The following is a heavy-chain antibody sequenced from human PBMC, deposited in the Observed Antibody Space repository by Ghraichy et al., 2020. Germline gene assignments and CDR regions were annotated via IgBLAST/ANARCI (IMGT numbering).Heavy chain of an antibody. J-gene: IGHJ4*02. CDR3: ARDASLRATALGLDS. D-gene: IGHD5-24*01. Sequence: SETLSLTCTVSGGSLNKYYWSWIRQSPGKGLEWIGYVSFAGSTSYNPSLNDRITISIDTSKNQFFLNLRSVTAADTAVYYCARDASLRATALGLDSWGRGTLVTVSS. V-gene: IGHV4-59*01. CDR1: GGSLNKYY. CDR2: VSFAGST.